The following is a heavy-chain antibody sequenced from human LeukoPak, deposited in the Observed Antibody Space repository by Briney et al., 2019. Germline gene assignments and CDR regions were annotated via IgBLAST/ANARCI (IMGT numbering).Heavy chain of an antibody. CDR2: IRYDGSNK. J-gene: IGHJ4*02. CDR3: TKCRHTGTNPSFDY. CDR1: GFTFSSYG. V-gene: IGHV3-30*02. D-gene: IGHD1-1*01. Sequence: PGGSLRLSRAASGFTFSSYGMHWVRQAPGKGLEWVAFIRYDGSNKYYADSVKGRFTISRDNSKNTLYLQMNSLRAEDTAVYYCTKCRHTGTNPSFDYWGQGTLVTVSS.